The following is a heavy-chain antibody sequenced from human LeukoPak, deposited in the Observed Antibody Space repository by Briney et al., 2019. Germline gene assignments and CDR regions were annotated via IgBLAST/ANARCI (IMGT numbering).Heavy chain of an antibody. Sequence: PSETLSLTCTVSEGSISGYYWSWIRQSPGKRLEWIAYISFTGNTNYNPSLKSRVTISLDTSKTHFSLTLSSLTAADTAVYYCARSPPGWYYDNSGQYYFDTWGQGALVTVSS. J-gene: IGHJ4*02. V-gene: IGHV4-59*08. D-gene: IGHD3-22*01. CDR1: EGSISGYY. CDR2: ISFTGNT. CDR3: ARSPPGWYYDNSGQYYFDT.